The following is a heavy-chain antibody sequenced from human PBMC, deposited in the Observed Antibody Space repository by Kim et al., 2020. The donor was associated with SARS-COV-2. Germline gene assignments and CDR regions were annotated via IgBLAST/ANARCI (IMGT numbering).Heavy chain of an antibody. CDR1: GFAFSGYG. D-gene: IGHD5-12*01. Sequence: GGSLRLSRAASGFAFSGYGLHWVRQAPGKGLEWLAVISHDESEKFYGDSVKGRFTISRDTSTSMLYLEMKSLKTEDTAVYFCAKGSTGSGYSSADHWGQGTLVTVSS. CDR3: AKGSTGSGYSSADH. J-gene: IGHJ5*02. CDR2: ISHDESEK. V-gene: IGHV3-30*18.